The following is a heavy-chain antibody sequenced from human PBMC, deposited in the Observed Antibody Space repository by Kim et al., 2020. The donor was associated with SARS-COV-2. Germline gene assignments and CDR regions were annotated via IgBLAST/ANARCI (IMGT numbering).Heavy chain of an antibody. V-gene: IGHV3-21*01. CDR2: ISSSGSYI. CDR1: GFTFSSYS. CDR3: ARVLTSRCSDFDY. Sequence: GGSLRLSCAASGFTFSSYSMNWVRQAPGKGLEWISSISSSGSYIYYADSMKGRFTISRDNARASLYLQMNSLRAEDTAVYYCARVLTSRCSDFDYWGQGT. D-gene: IGHD3-10*02. J-gene: IGHJ4*02.